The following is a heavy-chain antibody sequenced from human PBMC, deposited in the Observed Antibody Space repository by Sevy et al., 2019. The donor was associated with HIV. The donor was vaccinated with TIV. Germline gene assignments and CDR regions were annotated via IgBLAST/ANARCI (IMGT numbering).Heavy chain of an antibody. Sequence: SETLSLTCTVSGGSITSLYWNWIRQPPGKGLEWIANIYCNGHIKYNPSLKSRVTLSLDTSKNQFYLRLSSVTSADTAMYYCAGENAWGRGYSWGQGTLVTVSS. CDR2: IYCNGHI. V-gene: IGHV4-59*08. CDR1: GGSITSLY. CDR3: AGENAWGRGYS. J-gene: IGHJ4*02. D-gene: IGHD1-26*01.